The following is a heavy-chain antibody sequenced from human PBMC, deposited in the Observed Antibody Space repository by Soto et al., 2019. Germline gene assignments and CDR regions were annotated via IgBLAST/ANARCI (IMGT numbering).Heavy chain of an antibody. V-gene: IGHV3-7*03. CDR1: GFTFTSYS. J-gene: IGHJ4*02. D-gene: IGHD2-2*01. CDR2: MRQDGHEK. Sequence: HPGGSLRLSCAVSGFTFTSYSMSWVRQAPGEGLEWVANMRQDGHEKYYVDSVRGRFTISRDNAQNSLYLQMDSLRAEDTAMYYCARDLPGYCSTTNCYYYFDFWGQGTLVTVSS. CDR3: ARDLPGYCSTTNCYYYFDF.